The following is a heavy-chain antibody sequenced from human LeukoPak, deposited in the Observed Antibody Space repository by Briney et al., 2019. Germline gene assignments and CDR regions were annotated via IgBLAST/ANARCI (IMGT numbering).Heavy chain of an antibody. J-gene: IGHJ3*02. Sequence: ASVKVSCKASGYTSTGYYMHWVRQAPGQGLEWMGWINPNSGGTNYAQKFQGRVTMTRDTSISTAYMELSRLRSDDTAVYYCARDLTYYYDSSGPTNDAFDIWGQGTMVTVSS. V-gene: IGHV1-2*02. CDR2: INPNSGGT. D-gene: IGHD3-22*01. CDR3: ARDLTYYYDSSGPTNDAFDI. CDR1: GYTSTGYY.